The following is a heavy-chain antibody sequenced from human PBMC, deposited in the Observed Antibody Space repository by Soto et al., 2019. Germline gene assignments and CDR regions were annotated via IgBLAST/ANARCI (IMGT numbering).Heavy chain of an antibody. V-gene: IGHV5-10-1*01. CDR2: IDPSDSYT. Sequence: RGESLKISCKGSGYSFTSYWISWVRQMPGKGLEWMGRIDPSDSYTNYSPSFQGHVTISADKSISTAYLQWSSLKASDTAMYYCARRRYDFWSGYYIYYGMDVWGQGTTVTVSS. J-gene: IGHJ6*02. D-gene: IGHD3-3*01. CDR1: GYSFTSYW. CDR3: ARRRYDFWSGYYIYYGMDV.